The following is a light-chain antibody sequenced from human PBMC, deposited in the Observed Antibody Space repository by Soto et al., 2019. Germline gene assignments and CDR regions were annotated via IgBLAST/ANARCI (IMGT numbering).Light chain of an antibody. V-gene: IGKV3-15*01. CDR3: QQYDNLPTV. CDR1: HSVSSN. Sequence: THSPATLSVTPKEGATLSCRASHSVSSNLVWYQHKPGQAPRLLIYGASTRATDIPARFSGSGSGTEFTLTISSLQSEDYAVYYCQQYDNLPTVFGGGTKVDIK. CDR2: GAS. J-gene: IGKJ4*01.